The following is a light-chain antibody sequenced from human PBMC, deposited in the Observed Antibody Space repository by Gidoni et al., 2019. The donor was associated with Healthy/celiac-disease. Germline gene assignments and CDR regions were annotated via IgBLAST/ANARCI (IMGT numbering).Light chain of an antibody. Sequence: IVLTQSPGTLSLSPGERATLSCRASQSVSSSYLAWYQQKPGQAPRLLPLYGASSRATGIPDRFSGSGSGTDFTLTISRLEPEDFAVYYCQQYGSSQYTFGQGTKLEIK. CDR2: GAS. CDR3: QQYGSSQYT. J-gene: IGKJ2*01. V-gene: IGKV3-20*01. CDR1: QSVSSSY.